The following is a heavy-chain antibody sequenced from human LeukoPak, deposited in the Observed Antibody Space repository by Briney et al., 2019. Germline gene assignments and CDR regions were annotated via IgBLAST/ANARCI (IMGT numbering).Heavy chain of an antibody. J-gene: IGHJ5*02. CDR2: IYYSGST. CDR3: ARHRDSYCSGGSCYRGWFDP. V-gene: IGHV4-39*01. D-gene: IGHD2-15*01. CDR1: GGSISSSSYY. Sequence: SETLSLTCTVSGGSISSSSYYWGWIRQPPGKGLECIGSIYYSGSTYYNPSLKSRVTVSVDTSKNQFSLKLSSVIAADTAVYYCARHRDSYCSGGSCYRGWFDPWGQGTLVTVSS.